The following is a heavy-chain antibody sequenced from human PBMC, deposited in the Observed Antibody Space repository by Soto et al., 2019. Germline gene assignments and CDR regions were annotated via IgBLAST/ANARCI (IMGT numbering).Heavy chain of an antibody. Sequence: AGGSLRLSCAASGFTFRSFTMNWVRQAPGKGLEWVSTISSNSAYIYYTDALRGRFTISGDNAKNSLHLQMNSLRAEDTAVYYCTRDASRDSSARGWFDPWGPGTLVTAPQ. V-gene: IGHV3-21*01. D-gene: IGHD6-13*01. J-gene: IGHJ5*02. CDR2: ISSNSAYI. CDR3: TRDASRDSSARGWFDP. CDR1: GFTFRSFT.